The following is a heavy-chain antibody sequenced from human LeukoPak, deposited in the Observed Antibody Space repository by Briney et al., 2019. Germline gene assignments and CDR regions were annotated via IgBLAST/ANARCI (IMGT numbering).Heavy chain of an antibody. CDR2: TYYRSKWYN. Sequence: SQTLSLTCVISGDSVSSNSAAWNWIRQSPSRGLEWLGRTYYRSKWYNDYAVSVKSRITINADTSKNQFSLQLKSVTPEDTAVYYCARSGSWHHGQFDPWGQGTLVTVSS. J-gene: IGHJ5*02. D-gene: IGHD6-13*01. CDR3: ARSGSWHHGQFDP. CDR1: GDSVSSNSAA. V-gene: IGHV6-1*01.